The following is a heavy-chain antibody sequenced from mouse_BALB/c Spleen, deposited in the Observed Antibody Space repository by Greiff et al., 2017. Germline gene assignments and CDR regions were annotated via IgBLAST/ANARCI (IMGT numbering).Heavy chain of an antibody. CDR2: ISDGGSYT. CDR3: ARCFYGTLDY. V-gene: IGHV5-4*02. CDR1: GFTFSDYY. Sequence: EVMLVESGGGLVKPGGSLKLSCAASGFTFSDYYMYWVRQTPEKRLEWVATISDGGSYTYYPDSVKGRFTISRDNAKNNLYLQMSSLKSEDTAMYYCARCFYGTLDYWGQGTTLTVSS. J-gene: IGHJ2*01. D-gene: IGHD2-1*01.